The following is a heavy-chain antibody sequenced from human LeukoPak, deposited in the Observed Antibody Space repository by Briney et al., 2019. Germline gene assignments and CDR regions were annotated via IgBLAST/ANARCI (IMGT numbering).Heavy chain of an antibody. Sequence: PSETLSLTCTVSGGSISSSSYYWGWIRQPPGKGLEWIGSIYYSGSTYYNPSLKGRVTISVDTSKNQFSLKLSSVTAADTAVYYCARQDIVVVPAAINYWGQGTLVTVSS. D-gene: IGHD2-2*02. V-gene: IGHV4-39*01. CDR2: IYYSGST. J-gene: IGHJ4*02. CDR1: GGSISSSSYY. CDR3: ARQDIVVVPAAINY.